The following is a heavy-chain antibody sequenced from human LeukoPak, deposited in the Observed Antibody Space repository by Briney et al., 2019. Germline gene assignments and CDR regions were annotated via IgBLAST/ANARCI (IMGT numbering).Heavy chain of an antibody. CDR1: GGSISSSRYH. Sequence: SETLSLTCTVSGGSISSSRYHWGLIRQPPGKGLEWIGSIYYSGTTFYNPSLKSRVTISVDTSKNQFSLKVSSVTAADTAVYYCATTYSYTSGGYDYWGQGTLVTVSS. J-gene: IGHJ4*02. V-gene: IGHV4-39*01. D-gene: IGHD5-18*01. CDR3: ATTYSYTSGGYDY. CDR2: IYYSGTT.